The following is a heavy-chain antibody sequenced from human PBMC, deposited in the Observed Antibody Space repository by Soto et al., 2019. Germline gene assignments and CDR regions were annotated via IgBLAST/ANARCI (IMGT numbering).Heavy chain of an antibody. J-gene: IGHJ2*01. D-gene: IGHD6-13*01. CDR3: ARTIAAAGGRRYFDL. Sequence: QVQLVESGGGLVKPGGSLRLSCAASGFTFSDYYMSWIRQAPGKGLEWVSYNSSSSSYTNYADSVKGRFTISRDNAKNSLYLQMNRLRAEDTAVYYCARTIAAAGGRRYFDLWGRGTLVTVSS. CDR1: GFTFSDYY. V-gene: IGHV3-11*05. CDR2: NSSSSSYT.